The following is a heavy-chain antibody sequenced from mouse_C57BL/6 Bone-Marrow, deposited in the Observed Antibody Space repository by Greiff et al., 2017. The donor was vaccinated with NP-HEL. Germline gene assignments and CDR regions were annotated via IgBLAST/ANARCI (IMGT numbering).Heavy chain of an antibody. D-gene: IGHD6-1*01. CDR1: GFTFSDYG. Sequence: VQLQQSGGGLVQPGGSLKLSCAASGFTFSDYGMAWVRQAPRKGPEWVAFISNLAYSIYYADTVTGRFTISRENAKNTLYLEMSSLRSEDTAMYYCARRQPHWYFDVWGTGTTVTVSS. V-gene: IGHV5-15*01. J-gene: IGHJ1*03. CDR2: ISNLAYSI. CDR3: ARRQPHWYFDV.